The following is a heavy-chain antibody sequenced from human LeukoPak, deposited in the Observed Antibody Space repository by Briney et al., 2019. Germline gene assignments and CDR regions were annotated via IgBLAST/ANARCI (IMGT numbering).Heavy chain of an antibody. CDR2: IYSGGST. CDR1: EFTVSSNY. CDR3: ARIAVAGLNFDF. J-gene: IGHJ4*02. Sequence: GGSLRLSCAASEFTVSSNYMSWVRQAPGKGLEWVSVIYSGGSTYNADSVKGRFTISRDSSKNTLYLQMNSLRAEDTAVYYCARIAVAGLNFDFWGQGTLVTVSS. D-gene: IGHD6-19*01. V-gene: IGHV3-66*01.